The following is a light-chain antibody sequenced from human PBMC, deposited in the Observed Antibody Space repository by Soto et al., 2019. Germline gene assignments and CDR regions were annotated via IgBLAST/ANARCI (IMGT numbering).Light chain of an antibody. CDR1: QSVSTY. Sequence: DIGLTLSPPTLSLSPGERATLSCWASQSVSTYLAWYQQKPGQAPRLLIYDASSRATGIQARFSGSGSGTDFTLTISRVEPEDFAIYYCQQYNNGLTNSFGEVARLEIK. CDR2: DAS. J-gene: IGKJ5*01. V-gene: IGKV3-11*01. CDR3: QQYNNGLTNS.